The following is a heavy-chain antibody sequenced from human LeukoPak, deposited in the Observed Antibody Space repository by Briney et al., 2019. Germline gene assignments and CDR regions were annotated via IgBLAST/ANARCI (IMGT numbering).Heavy chain of an antibody. CDR2: ISGSGGST. CDR1: GFTFSSYA. Sequence: GGSLRLSCAASGFTFSSYAMSWVRQAPGKGLEWVSAISGSGGSTYYADSVKGRFTISRDNSKNTLYLQMNSLRAEDTAVYYCAKDRYYYDSSGYYGYWGQATLVTVSS. J-gene: IGHJ4*02. V-gene: IGHV3-23*01. CDR3: AKDRYYYDSSGYYGY. D-gene: IGHD3-22*01.